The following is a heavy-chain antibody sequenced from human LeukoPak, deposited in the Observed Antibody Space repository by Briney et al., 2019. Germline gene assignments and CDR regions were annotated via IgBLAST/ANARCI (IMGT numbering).Heavy chain of an antibody. V-gene: IGHV1-46*01. CDR2: INPSGGTT. Sequence: GASVKVSCKASGYTFTSYHMHWVRQAPGQGLEWMGMINPSGGTTNYAQKFRGRVTMTRDMSTSTVYMELSSLRSEATAVYYCARDRYYDSSGYSGGFDYWGQGTLVTVSS. CDR3: ARDRYYDSSGYSGGFDY. CDR1: GYTFTSYH. J-gene: IGHJ4*02. D-gene: IGHD3-22*01.